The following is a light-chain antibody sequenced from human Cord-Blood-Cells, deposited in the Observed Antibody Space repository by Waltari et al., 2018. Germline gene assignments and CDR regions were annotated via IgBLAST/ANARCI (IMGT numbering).Light chain of an antibody. Sequence: SYELTQPPSVSVSPGQTASITCSGAKLGDKYACWYQQKPGKSPVLVIYQDSKRPSGIPERFSGSNSGNTATLTISGTQAMDEADYYCQAWDSSTHVVFGGGTKLTVL. V-gene: IGLV3-1*01. CDR3: QAWDSSTHVV. J-gene: IGLJ2*01. CDR1: KLGDKY. CDR2: QDS.